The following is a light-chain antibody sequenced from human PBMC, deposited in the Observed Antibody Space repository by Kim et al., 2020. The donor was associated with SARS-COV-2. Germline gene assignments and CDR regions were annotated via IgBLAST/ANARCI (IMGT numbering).Light chain of an antibody. V-gene: IGLV2-14*03. Sequence: GQSFTISCTGISMDVVGYDFVSWYQQHPGKAPKLMIYDVTKRPSGVPNRFSGSKSADTASLTISGLQAEDEADYYCSSYTSGTPYVFGTGTKVTVL. CDR2: DVT. J-gene: IGLJ1*01. CDR3: SSYTSGTPYV. CDR1: SMDVVGYDF.